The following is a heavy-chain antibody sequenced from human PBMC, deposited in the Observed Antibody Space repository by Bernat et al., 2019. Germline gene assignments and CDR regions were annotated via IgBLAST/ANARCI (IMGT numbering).Heavy chain of an antibody. CDR2: ISSSSSYI. V-gene: IGHV3-21*01. D-gene: IGHD5-12*01. CDR1: GFTFSSYS. J-gene: IGHJ5*01. CDR3: ARDIGYDS. Sequence: EVQLVESGGGLVKPGGSLRLSCAASGFTFSSYSMNWVRQAPGKRLEWVSSISSSSSYIYDAEAVRGGFTISRYKAKNSLYQQRNSVRAEDTAGYCCARDIGYDSWGRGALVTVSS.